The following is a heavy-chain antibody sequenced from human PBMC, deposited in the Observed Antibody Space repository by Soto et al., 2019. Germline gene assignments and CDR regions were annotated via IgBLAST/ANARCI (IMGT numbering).Heavy chain of an antibody. CDR3: ATCRRCSGRALST. Sequence: QVQLQQWGAGLLKPSETLSLTCAVYGGSFSGYYWTWVRQPPGKGLEWIGEINNTGYTNCNPSLKGGVTIIVDTAENQLSLKLSAVTAVDTAVYYCATCRRCSGRALSTWGHGTLVTVSS. D-gene: IGHD3-10*02. J-gene: IGHJ4*01. CDR1: GGSFSGYY. CDR2: INNTGYT. V-gene: IGHV4-34*01.